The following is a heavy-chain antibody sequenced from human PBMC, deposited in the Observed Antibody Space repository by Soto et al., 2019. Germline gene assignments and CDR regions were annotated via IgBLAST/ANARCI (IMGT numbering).Heavy chain of an antibody. V-gene: IGHV3-30-3*01. J-gene: IGHJ4*02. CDR3: ARDYQWNFDY. D-gene: IGHD2-2*01. Sequence: GGSLRLSCAASGFTFNNYQLHWVRQAPGKGPEWLAIVSRDGGPTFYADSVRGRFTISRDNSRNTLYLQINSLRVEDTSLYYCARDYQWNFDYWGQGTLVTVSS. CDR2: VSRDGGPT. CDR1: GFTFNNYQ.